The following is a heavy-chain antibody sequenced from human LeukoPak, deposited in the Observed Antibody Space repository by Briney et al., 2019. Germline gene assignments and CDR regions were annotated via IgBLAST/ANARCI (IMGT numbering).Heavy chain of an antibody. CDR2: IKQDGSEK. V-gene: IGHV3-7*03. Sequence: PGGSLRLSCAASGFTFSSYAMSWVRQAPGKGLEWVTNIKQDGSEKYYVDSVKGRLTISRDNAKNSLYLQMNSLRAEDTAVYYCVRGRGWNWGQGTLVTVSS. CDR3: VRGRGWN. CDR1: GFTFSSYA. J-gene: IGHJ4*02. D-gene: IGHD5-24*01.